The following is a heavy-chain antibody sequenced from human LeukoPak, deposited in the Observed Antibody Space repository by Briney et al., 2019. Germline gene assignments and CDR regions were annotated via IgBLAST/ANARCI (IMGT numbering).Heavy chain of an antibody. J-gene: IGHJ4*02. CDR3: AKGAGVGFDY. CDR1: GFSFRSCG. Sequence: GGSLILSCAASGFSFRSCGMHWVRQAPGKGLEWVAFIQYDGSNKYYADSVKGRFTISRDNSKNTLFLQMNSLRAADTAVYYCAKGAGVGFDYWGQGTLVTVSS. D-gene: IGHD3-3*01. V-gene: IGHV3-30*02. CDR2: IQYDGSNK.